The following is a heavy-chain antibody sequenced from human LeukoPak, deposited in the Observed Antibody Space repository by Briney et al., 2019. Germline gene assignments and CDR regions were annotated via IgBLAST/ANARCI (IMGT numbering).Heavy chain of an antibody. CDR1: GGSISSGSYY. CDR2: IYTSGST. CDR3: ASLPINYYYMDV. Sequence: SQTLSLTXTVSGGSISSGSYYWSGIGQPAGKGLEWIGRIYTSGSTNYNPSLKSRVTISVDTSKNQFSLKLSSVTAADTAVYYSASLPINYYYMDVWGKGTTVTVSS. D-gene: IGHD5-12*01. V-gene: IGHV4-61*02. J-gene: IGHJ6*03.